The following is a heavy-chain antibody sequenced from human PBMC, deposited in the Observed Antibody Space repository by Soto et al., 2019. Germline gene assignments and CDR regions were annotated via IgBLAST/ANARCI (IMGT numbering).Heavy chain of an antibody. J-gene: IGHJ4*02. Sequence: QLQLQESGPGLVKPSETLSLTCTVSGGSISSSSYYWGWIRQPPGKGLEWIGSIYYSGSTYYNPSLKGRVTMSVDTSKNQFSLKLSSVTAADTAVYYCARQKTSTMVHPYYFDYWGQGTLVTVSS. D-gene: IGHD3-10*01. V-gene: IGHV4-39*01. CDR2: IYYSGST. CDR3: ARQKTSTMVHPYYFDY. CDR1: GGSISSSSYY.